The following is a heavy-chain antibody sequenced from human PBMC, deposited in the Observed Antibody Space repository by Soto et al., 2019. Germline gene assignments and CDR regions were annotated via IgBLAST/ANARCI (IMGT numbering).Heavy chain of an antibody. CDR3: ARDVGIAARPDYYYYGMDV. Sequence: ASVKVSCKASGYTFTGHYMHWVRQAPGQGLEWMGWINPNSGGTNYAQKFQGWVTMTRDTSISTAYMELSRLRSDDTAVYYCARDVGIAARPDYYYYGMDVWGQGTTVTVSS. D-gene: IGHD6-6*01. CDR1: GYTFTGHY. V-gene: IGHV1-2*04. CDR2: INPNSGGT. J-gene: IGHJ6*02.